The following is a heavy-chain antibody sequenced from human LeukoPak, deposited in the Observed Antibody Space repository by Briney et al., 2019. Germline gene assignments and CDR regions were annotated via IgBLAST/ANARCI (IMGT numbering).Heavy chain of an antibody. D-gene: IGHD3-3*01. CDR2: ISGSGGST. V-gene: IGHV3-23*01. CDR1: GFTFSSYA. CDR3: AKDTVVYYDFWSGYFDY. J-gene: IGHJ4*02. Sequence: QSGGSLRLSCAASGFTFSSYAMSWVRQAPGKGLEWVSAISGSGGSTYYADSVKGRFTISRDNSKNTLYLQMNSLRAEDTAVYYCAKDTVVYYDFWSGYFDYWGRGTLVTVSS.